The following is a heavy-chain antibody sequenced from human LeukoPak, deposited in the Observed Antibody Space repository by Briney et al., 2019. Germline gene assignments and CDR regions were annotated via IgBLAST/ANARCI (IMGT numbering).Heavy chain of an antibody. J-gene: IGHJ2*01. CDR3: ARVSWGSNYWYFDL. V-gene: IGHV2-5*02. CDR1: GFSLSTRGEG. Sequence: SGPTLVNPTQTLTLTCTFSGFSLSTRGEGVGWIRQPPAKALEWLALIYWDDDKRYSPSLKTRLTITKDTSKNQVVLTMTNMDPVDTATYYCARVSWGSNYWYFDLWGRGTLVTVSS. CDR2: IYWDDDK. D-gene: IGHD7-27*01.